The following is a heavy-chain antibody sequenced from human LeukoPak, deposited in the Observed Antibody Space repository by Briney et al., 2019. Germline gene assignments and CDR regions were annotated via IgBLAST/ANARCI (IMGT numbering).Heavy chain of an antibody. CDR2: IRYDGSNK. CDR1: GFTFSSYG. Sequence: GGSLRLSCAASGFTFSSYGMHWVRQAPGKGLEWVAFIRYDGSNKYYADSVKGRFTISRDNSKNTLYLQMNRLRAEDTAVYYCAKDRNVGFLEWLLQLRFDYWGQGTLVTVSS. CDR3: AKDRNVGFLEWLLQLRFDY. J-gene: IGHJ4*02. D-gene: IGHD3-3*01. V-gene: IGHV3-30*02.